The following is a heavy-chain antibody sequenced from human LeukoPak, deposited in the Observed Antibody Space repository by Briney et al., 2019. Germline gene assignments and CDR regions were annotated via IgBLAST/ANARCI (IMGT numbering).Heavy chain of an antibody. CDR1: SGSISSSSYY. V-gene: IGHV4-39*07. J-gene: IGHJ4*02. D-gene: IGHD3-22*01. Sequence: PSETLSLTCTVSSGSISSSSYYWGWIRQPPGKGLEWIGSIYYSGSTYYNPSLKSRVTISVDTSKNQFSLKLSSVTAADTAVYYCARERPNYYYDSSEIDYWGQGTLVTVFS. CDR3: ARERPNYYYDSSEIDY. CDR2: IYYSGST.